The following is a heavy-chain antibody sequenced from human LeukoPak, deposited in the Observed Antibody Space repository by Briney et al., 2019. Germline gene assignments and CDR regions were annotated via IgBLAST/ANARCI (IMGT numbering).Heavy chain of an antibody. J-gene: IGHJ4*02. CDR2: ISCDGSNK. D-gene: IGHD3-22*01. CDR1: GFTFSSYG. CDR3: AKDLQAVYYDSSGYMGEYYFDY. Sequence: GGSLRLSCAASGFTFSSYGMHWVRQAPGKGLEWVAVISCDGSNKYYADSVKGRFTISRDNSKNTLYLQMNSLRAEDTAVYYCAKDLQAVYYDSSGYMGEYYFDYWGQGTLVTVSS. V-gene: IGHV3-30*18.